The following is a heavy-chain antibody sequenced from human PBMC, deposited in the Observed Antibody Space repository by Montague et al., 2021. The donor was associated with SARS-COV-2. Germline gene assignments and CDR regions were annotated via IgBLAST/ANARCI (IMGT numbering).Heavy chain of an antibody. J-gene: IGHJ4*02. Sequence: SETLSLTCAVYGGSFSGYYWSWIRQPPGKGLEWIGEINRSGSTNYNPSLKSRVTISVDTSKNQFSLKLSSVTAADTAVYYCARWYYYDSSGYYRWGQGTLVTVSS. CDR1: GGSFSGYY. V-gene: IGHV4-34*01. D-gene: IGHD3-22*01. CDR3: ARWYYYDSSGYYR. CDR2: INRSGST.